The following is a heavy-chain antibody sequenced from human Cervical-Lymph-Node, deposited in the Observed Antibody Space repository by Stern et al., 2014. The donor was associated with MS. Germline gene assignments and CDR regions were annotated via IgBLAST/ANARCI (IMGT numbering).Heavy chain of an antibody. D-gene: IGHD6-19*01. CDR3: AREVAGHRLGMMDV. CDR1: GYNFTIYY. CDR2: INPRGGST. Sequence: QVQLVQSGAEVKKPGASVKVSCKASGYNFTIYYMHWVRKSPGQRLEWMGIINPRGGSTSYAQKFQGRVTMTRDTSTSTVYMELSSLRSEDTAVYYCAREVAGHRLGMMDVWGQGTTVTVSS. V-gene: IGHV1-46*01. J-gene: IGHJ6*02.